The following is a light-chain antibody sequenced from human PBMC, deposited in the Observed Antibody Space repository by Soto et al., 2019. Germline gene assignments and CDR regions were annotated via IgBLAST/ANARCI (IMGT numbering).Light chain of an antibody. CDR2: SNN. Sequence: QSVLTQPPSASGTPGQRVTISCSGSSSNIGSKTVNWYQQLPGTAPKLLIYSNNQRPSGVPDRFSGSKSGTSASLAISGLQSEDEADYHCAAWYDSMNGPVFGGGTKLTVL. J-gene: IGLJ3*02. CDR3: AAWYDSMNGPV. V-gene: IGLV1-44*01. CDR1: SSNIGSKT.